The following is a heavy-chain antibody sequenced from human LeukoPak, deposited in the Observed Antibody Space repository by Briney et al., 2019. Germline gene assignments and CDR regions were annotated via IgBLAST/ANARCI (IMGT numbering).Heavy chain of an antibody. CDR2: INPNSGGT. Sequence: ASVKVSCKASGYTFTGYYMHWVRQAPGQGLEWMGWINPNSGGTNYAQKFQGRVTMTRDTSISTAYMELSRLRSDDTAVYYCARPTTRWFGEFYFYYWGQGTLVTVSS. D-gene: IGHD3-10*01. V-gene: IGHV1-2*02. J-gene: IGHJ4*02. CDR3: ARPTTRWFGEFYFYY. CDR1: GYTFTGYY.